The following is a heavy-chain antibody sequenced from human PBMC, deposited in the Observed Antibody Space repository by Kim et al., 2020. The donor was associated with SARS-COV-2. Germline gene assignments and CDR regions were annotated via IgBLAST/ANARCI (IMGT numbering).Heavy chain of an antibody. Sequence: GGSLRLSCAASGFTFSSYAMHWVRQAPGKGLEWVAVISYDGSNKYYADSVKGRFTISRDNSKNTLYLQMNSLRAEDTAVYYCASPPTTDRFHGWDAFDIWGQGTMVTVSS. J-gene: IGHJ3*02. V-gene: IGHV3-30*04. CDR1: GFTFSSYA. D-gene: IGHD4-17*01. CDR3: ASPPTTDRFHGWDAFDI. CDR2: ISYDGSNK.